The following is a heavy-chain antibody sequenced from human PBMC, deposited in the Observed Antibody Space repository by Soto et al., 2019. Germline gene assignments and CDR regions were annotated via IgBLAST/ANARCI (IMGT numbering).Heavy chain of an antibody. CDR3: ARVVSGRDYGDSIDC. D-gene: IGHD4-17*01. V-gene: IGHV3-7*03. CDR1: GFTCSRYW. J-gene: IGHJ4*02. CDR2: IKEDGSEI. Sequence: GGSLRLSCVASGFTCSRYWLTWVRQAPGKGLEWLANIKEDGSEIYYVDSVKGRFTTSRDNAKNSLYLQMNSLRAEDTAVYYCARVVSGRDYGDSIDCWGRGTLVTVSS.